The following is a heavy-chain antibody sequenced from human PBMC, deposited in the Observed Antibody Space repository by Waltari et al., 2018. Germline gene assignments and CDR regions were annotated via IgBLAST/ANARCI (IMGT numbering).Heavy chain of an antibody. J-gene: IGHJ4*02. CDR3: AKDIVAAIWAFDH. V-gene: IGHV3-23*03. Sequence: EVQLVESGGGLLHPGGSLRLSCAASGFTCSTYGMAWVRQAPGKGREWVSGISSGGGPTYYADSVKGRFTISRDDSKNTLFLQMDSLRAEDTAIYYCAKDIVAAIWAFDHWGQGALVTVSS. D-gene: IGHD5-12*01. CDR1: GFTCSTYG. CDR2: ISSGGGPT.